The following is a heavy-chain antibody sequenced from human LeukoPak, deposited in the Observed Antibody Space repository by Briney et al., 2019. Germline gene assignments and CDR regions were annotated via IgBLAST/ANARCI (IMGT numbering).Heavy chain of an antibody. Sequence: SETLSLTCAVYGGSFSGYHWSWIRQPPGKGLEWIGEINHSGSTNYNPSLKSRVTISVDTSKNQFSLKLSSVTAADTAVYYCATGVGGWYSYYFDYWGQGTLVTVSS. J-gene: IGHJ4*02. CDR1: GGSFSGYH. CDR3: ATGVGGWYSYYFDY. CDR2: INHSGST. D-gene: IGHD6-19*01. V-gene: IGHV4-34*01.